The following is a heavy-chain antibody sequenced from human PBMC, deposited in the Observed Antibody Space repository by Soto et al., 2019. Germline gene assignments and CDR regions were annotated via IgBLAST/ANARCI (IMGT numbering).Heavy chain of an antibody. CDR1: GGTFSSYA. V-gene: IGHV1-69*13. J-gene: IGHJ6*02. CDR3: ASSGITMIVVVITHYYYYGMDV. D-gene: IGHD3-22*01. Sequence: SVKVSCKASGGTFSSYAISWVLQSPLQWLEWMGGIIPIFGTANYAQKFQGRVTITADESTSTAYMELSSLRSEDTAVYYCASSGITMIVVVITHYYYYGMDVWGQGTTVT. CDR2: IIPIFGTA.